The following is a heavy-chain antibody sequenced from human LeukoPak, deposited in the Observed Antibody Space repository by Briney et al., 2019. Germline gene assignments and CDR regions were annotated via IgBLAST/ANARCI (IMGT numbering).Heavy chain of an antibody. J-gene: IGHJ5*02. CDR2: ISSSSSYI. CDR3: ARDSGWFGESDYNWFDP. Sequence: PGGSLRLSCAASGFTFSSYSMNWVRQAPGKGLEWVSSISSSSSYIYYADSVKGRFTISRDNAKNSLYLQMNSLRAEDTAMYYCARDSGWFGESDYNWFDPWGQGTLVTVSS. V-gene: IGHV3-21*01. D-gene: IGHD3-10*01. CDR1: GFTFSSYS.